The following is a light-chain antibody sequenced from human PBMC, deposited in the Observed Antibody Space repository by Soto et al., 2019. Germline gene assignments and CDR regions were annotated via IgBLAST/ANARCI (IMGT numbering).Light chain of an antibody. Sequence: QSALTQPASVSGSPGQSITISCTGTSSDGGGYNYVSWYQHNPGKAPKLMIYDVSNRPSGVSNRFSGSKSGNTASMTISGLQAEDEADYYCSSYTSSSTLVVFGGGTKLTVL. V-gene: IGLV2-14*03. CDR1: SSDGGGYNY. CDR3: SSYTSSSTLVV. J-gene: IGLJ2*01. CDR2: DVS.